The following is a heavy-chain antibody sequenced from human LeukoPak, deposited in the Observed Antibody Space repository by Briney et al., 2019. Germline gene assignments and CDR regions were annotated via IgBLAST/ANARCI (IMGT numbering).Heavy chain of an antibody. D-gene: IGHD3-3*01. CDR2: MNPNSGNT. Sequence: ASVKVSCKASGYTFTSYDINWVRQATGQGLEWMGWMNPNSGNTGYAQKFQGRVTMTRNTSISTAYMELSSLRSEDTAVYYCARVDYDFWSGHYSLGSSRPSWVDYWGQGTLVTVSS. CDR3: ARVDYDFWSGHYSLGSSRPSWVDY. V-gene: IGHV1-8*01. CDR1: GYTFTSYD. J-gene: IGHJ4*02.